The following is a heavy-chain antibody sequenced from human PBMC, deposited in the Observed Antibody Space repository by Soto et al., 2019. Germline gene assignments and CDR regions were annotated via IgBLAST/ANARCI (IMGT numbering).Heavy chain of an antibody. CDR2: IKQDGSEK. CDR1: GFTFSNYW. V-gene: IGHV3-7*03. Sequence: PGGSLRLSCAASGFTFSNYWMSWVRQAPGKGLEWVANIKQDGSEKYYVDSVKSRLTISRDNAKNSLYLQMNSPRAEDTAVYYCGREDYDILTGYYNDYYYGLDVWGQGTTVTVSS. J-gene: IGHJ6*02. CDR3: GREDYDILTGYYNDYYYGLDV. D-gene: IGHD3-9*01.